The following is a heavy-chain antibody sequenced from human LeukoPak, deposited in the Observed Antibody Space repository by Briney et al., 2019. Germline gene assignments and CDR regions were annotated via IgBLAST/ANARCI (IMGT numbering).Heavy chain of an antibody. CDR3: AKGNRDSRPYYFDF. J-gene: IGHJ4*02. Sequence: GGSLRLSCAASGFTFNSYAMSWVRQAPGKGLEWVSAITGSGGDTYHAESVKGRFTISRDNSQDTLYLQMNSLTVKDMAVYYCAKGNRDSRPYYFDFWGQGTLVTVSS. D-gene: IGHD3-3*01. V-gene: IGHV3-23*01. CDR1: GFTFNSYA. CDR2: ITGSGGDT.